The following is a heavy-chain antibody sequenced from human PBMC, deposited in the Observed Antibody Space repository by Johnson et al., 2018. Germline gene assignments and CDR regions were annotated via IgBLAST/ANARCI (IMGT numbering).Heavy chain of an antibody. CDR1: GFTFDDYA. Sequence: LVESGGVVVQPGGSLRLSCAASGFTFDDYAMHWVRQAPGKGLEWVSLISWDGGSTYYADSVKGRFTISRDNAKNSLYLQINSLRAEDTALYYCAKDRGGRVGATDYYGMDVWGQGTTVTVSS. D-gene: IGHD1-26*01. J-gene: IGHJ6*02. V-gene: IGHV3-43D*03. CDR2: ISWDGGST. CDR3: AKDRGGRVGATDYYGMDV.